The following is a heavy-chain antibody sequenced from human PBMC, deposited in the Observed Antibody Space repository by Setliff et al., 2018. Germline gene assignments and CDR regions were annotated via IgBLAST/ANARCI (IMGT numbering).Heavy chain of an antibody. CDR3: VRVGIAYAFDI. V-gene: IGHV3-49*04. D-gene: IGHD6-13*01. Sequence: HPGGSLRLSCTASGFTFGDYAMSWVRQAPGKGLEWVGFIRSKAYGGTTEYAASVKGRFTVSRDNSKNSLYLQLNSLKTEDTAVYYCVRVGIAYAFDIWGQGTMVTVSS. CDR1: GFTFGDYA. J-gene: IGHJ3*02. CDR2: IRSKAYGGTT.